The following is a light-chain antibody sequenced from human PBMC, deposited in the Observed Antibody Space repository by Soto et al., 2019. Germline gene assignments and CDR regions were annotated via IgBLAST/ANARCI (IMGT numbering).Light chain of an antibody. CDR1: QSISSW. J-gene: IGKJ1*01. V-gene: IGKV1-5*01. CDR3: QQYNSYPWT. CDR2: DAS. Sequence: DIQMTQSPSTLSASVGDRVTITCRASQSISSWLAWYQQKPGKAPKLLIYDASSLESGVTSRFSGSGSGTEFTLTISSLQPDDFATYYCQQYNSYPWTFGQRTKVDIK.